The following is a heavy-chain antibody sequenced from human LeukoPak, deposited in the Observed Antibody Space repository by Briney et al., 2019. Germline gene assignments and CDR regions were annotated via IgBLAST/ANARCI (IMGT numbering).Heavy chain of an antibody. D-gene: IGHD3-22*01. J-gene: IGHJ3*02. CDR1: GGSISSSSYY. CDR3: ARLVNYYDSSGYYYLDAFDI. Sequence: PSETLSLTCTVSGGSISSSSYYWGWIRQPPGKGLEWIGSIYYSGSTYYNPSLKSRVTISVDTSKDQFSLKLSSVTAADTAVYYCARLVNYYDSSGYYYLDAFDIWGQGTMVTVSS. V-gene: IGHV4-39*01. CDR2: IYYSGST.